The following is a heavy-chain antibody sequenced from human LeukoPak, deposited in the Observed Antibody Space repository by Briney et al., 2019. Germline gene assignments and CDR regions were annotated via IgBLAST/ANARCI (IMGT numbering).Heavy chain of an antibody. Sequence: SVKVSCKASGGTFSSYAISWVRQAPGQGLEWMGGIIPIFGTANYAQKFQGRVTITADESTSTAYMELSSLRSEDTAVYYCARESKELSAFDYWGRGTLVTVSS. J-gene: IGHJ4*02. D-gene: IGHD1-26*01. CDR3: ARESKELSAFDY. CDR1: GGTFSSYA. CDR2: IIPIFGTA. V-gene: IGHV1-69*01.